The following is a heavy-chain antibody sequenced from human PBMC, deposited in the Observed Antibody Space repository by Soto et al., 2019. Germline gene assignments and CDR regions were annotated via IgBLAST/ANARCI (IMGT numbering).Heavy chain of an antibody. J-gene: IGHJ6*02. Sequence: SQTLSLTCAISGDSVSSNSAAWNWIRQSPSRGIEWLGRTYYRSKWYNDYAVSVKSRITINPDTSKNQFSLQLNSVTPEDTAVYYCAREGRYYNGWRYYYYGMDVWGQGTTVTVSS. CDR1: GDSVSSNSAA. CDR3: AREGRYYNGWRYYYYGMDV. V-gene: IGHV6-1*01. CDR2: TYYRSKWYN. D-gene: IGHD3-10*01.